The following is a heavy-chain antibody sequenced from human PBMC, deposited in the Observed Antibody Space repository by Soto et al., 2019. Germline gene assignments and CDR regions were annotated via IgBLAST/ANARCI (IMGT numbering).Heavy chain of an antibody. CDR3: TVYGGNGAFDS. CDR1: GFTFSIAW. D-gene: IGHD4-17*01. J-gene: IGHJ4*02. V-gene: IGHV3-15*01. Sequence: EVQLVESGGGLVKPGGSLRLSCAASGFTFSIAWMSWVRQAPGKGLEWVGRIKSKTDGGATDYAAPVKGRFTISRDDSKNTLWLQMYSLKTEDTAVYYCTVYGGNGAFDSWGQGTLVTVSS. CDR2: IKSKTDGGAT.